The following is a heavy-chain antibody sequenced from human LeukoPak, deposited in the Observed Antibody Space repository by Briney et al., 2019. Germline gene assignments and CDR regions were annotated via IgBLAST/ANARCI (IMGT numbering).Heavy chain of an antibody. D-gene: IGHD5-18*01. CDR1: GYSISSGYY. V-gene: IGHV4-38-2*02. J-gene: IGHJ3*02. CDR2: IYHSGST. Sequence: PSETLSLTCTVSGYSISSGYYWGWIRQPPGKGLEWIGSIYHSGSTYYNPSLKSRVTISVDTSKNQFSLKLSSVTAADTAVYYCARGLSVDTAMVTTASTPRGVGAFDIWGQGTMVTVSS. CDR3: ARGLSVDTAMVTTASTPRGVGAFDI.